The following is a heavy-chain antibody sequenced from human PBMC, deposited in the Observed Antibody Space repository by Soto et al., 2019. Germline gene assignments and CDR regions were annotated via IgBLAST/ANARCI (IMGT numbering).Heavy chain of an antibody. Sequence: ASVKVSCKASGYTFTNNDVSWVRQATGQGLEWMGWMNPGSGDTGYAQKFQGRVTMTRDISIATAYMELNSLTSEDTAIYYCARMESFGSLNWFDPWGQGTLVTVYS. CDR2: MNPGSGDT. J-gene: IGHJ5*02. CDR1: GYTFTNND. D-gene: IGHD5-18*01. V-gene: IGHV1-8*01. CDR3: ARMESFGSLNWFDP.